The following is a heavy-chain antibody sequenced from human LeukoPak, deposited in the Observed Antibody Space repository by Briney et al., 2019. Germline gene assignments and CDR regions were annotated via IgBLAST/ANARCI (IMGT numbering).Heavy chain of an antibody. D-gene: IGHD3-16*01. CDR2: ISDNGGST. J-gene: IGHJ4*02. V-gene: IGHV3-23*01. Sequence: GGSLRLSCAASGFTFSSYAMTWVRQAPGKGLEWVSAISDNGGSTCHADSVKGRFTISRDNSKNTLYLQMNSLRVEDTAVYYCAKDYPQYDDSGYWGQGTLVTVSS. CDR1: GFTFSSYA. CDR3: AKDYPQYDDSGY.